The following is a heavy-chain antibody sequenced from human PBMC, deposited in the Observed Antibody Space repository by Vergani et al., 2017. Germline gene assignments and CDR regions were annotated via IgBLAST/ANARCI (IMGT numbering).Heavy chain of an antibody. V-gene: IGHV3-33*01. CDR3: ARDLRLLYNRFDP. CDR2: TWYDGSNK. CDR1: GFTFNQYG. J-gene: IGHJ5*02. Sequence: QVQLVESGGGVVQPGRSLRLSCAASGFTFNQYGMHWVRQAPGKGLEGVAVTWYDGSNKQYADSVKGRFTISRDNSKSTMYLQMNSLRDEDTGVYYCARDLRLLYNRFDPWGQGTLVTVSS. D-gene: IGHD1-14*01.